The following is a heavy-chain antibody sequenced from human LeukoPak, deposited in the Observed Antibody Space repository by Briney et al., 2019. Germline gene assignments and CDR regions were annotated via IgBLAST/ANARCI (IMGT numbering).Heavy chain of an antibody. CDR1: GFTFDDYA. CDR3: ARVVGYSSGWYDGYYYYGMDV. V-gene: IGHV4-59*01. CDR2: IYYSGST. D-gene: IGHD6-19*01. J-gene: IGHJ6*02. Sequence: PGGSLRLSCAASGFTFDDYAMHWVRQAPGKGLEWIGYIYYSGSTNYNPSLESRVTISVDTSKNQFSLKLSSVTAADTAVYYCARVVGYSSGWYDGYYYYGMDVWGQGTTVTVSS.